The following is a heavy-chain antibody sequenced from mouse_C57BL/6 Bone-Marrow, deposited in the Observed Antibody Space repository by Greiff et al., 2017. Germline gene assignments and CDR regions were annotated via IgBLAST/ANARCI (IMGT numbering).Heavy chain of an antibody. CDR2: IYPGSGNT. CDR1: GYSFTSYY. CDR3: ARAFYGYDDY. V-gene: IGHV1-66*01. D-gene: IGHD2-9*01. J-gene: IGHJ2*01. Sequence: QVQLKESGPELVKPGASVKISCKASGYSFTSYYIHWVKQRPGQGLEWIGWIYPGSGNTKYNEKFKGKATLTADTSSSTAYMQLSSLTSEDSAVYYCARAFYGYDDYWGQGTTLTVSS.